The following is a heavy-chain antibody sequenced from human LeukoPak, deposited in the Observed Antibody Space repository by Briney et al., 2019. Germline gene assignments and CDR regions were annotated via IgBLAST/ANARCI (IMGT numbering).Heavy chain of an antibody. Sequence: GASVKVSCKASGYTFSSYAMNWVRQAPGQGLEWMGWNNTNTGNPTYAQGFTGRFVFSLDTSVSTAYLQISSLKAEDTAVYYCAREIAVAGTGLVWFDPWGQGTLVTVSS. V-gene: IGHV7-4-1*02. D-gene: IGHD6-19*01. CDR1: GYTFSSYA. CDR3: AREIAVAGTGLVWFDP. CDR2: NNTNTGNP. J-gene: IGHJ5*02.